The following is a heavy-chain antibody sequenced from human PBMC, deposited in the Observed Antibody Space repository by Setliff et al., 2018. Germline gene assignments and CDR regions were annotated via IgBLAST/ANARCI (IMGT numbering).Heavy chain of an antibody. CDR1: GFTFGTAW. J-gene: IGHJ3*01. D-gene: IGHD4-17*01. CDR2: IKGKNDGLAT. Sequence: PGGSLRLSCAASGFTFGTAWMNWVRQAPGKGLEWVGRIKGKNDGLATDYAAPVKGRFTISRDDSKNTLYLQMNSLKTEDTAVYYCTTDPSPTFDVWGQGTMVTVSS. V-gene: IGHV3-15*07. CDR3: TTDPSPTFDV.